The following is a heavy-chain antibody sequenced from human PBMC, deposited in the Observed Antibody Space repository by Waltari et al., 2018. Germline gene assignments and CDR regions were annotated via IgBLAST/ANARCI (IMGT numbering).Heavy chain of an antibody. J-gene: IGHJ2*01. CDR1: GSSISSSSYY. CDR3: ARGPFFSGYSYWYFDL. V-gene: IGHV4-39*07. CDR2: IYYTGKT. Sequence: QLQLQESGPGLVKPSETLSLTCRVSGSSISSSSYYWLWIRQPPGEGLEWVASIYYTGKTYYNPSLKSRLTISVDTSKNQVSLGLNSVTAADTAIYYCARGPFFSGYSYWYFDLWGRGTLVTVSS. D-gene: IGHD5-12*01.